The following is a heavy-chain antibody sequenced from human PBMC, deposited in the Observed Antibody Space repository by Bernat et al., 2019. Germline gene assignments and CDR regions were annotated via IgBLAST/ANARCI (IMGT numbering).Heavy chain of an antibody. CDR3: ATHSSGYYPYDY. CDR1: GFTVSSNY. J-gene: IGHJ4*02. D-gene: IGHD3-22*01. Sequence: EVQLVESGGGLVQPGGSPRLSCAASGFTVSSNYMSWVRQAPGKGLEWVSVIYSGGSTYYADSVKGRFTISRDNSKNTLYLQMNSLRAEDTAVYYCATHSSGYYPYDYWGQGTLVTVSS. V-gene: IGHV3-66*01. CDR2: IYSGGST.